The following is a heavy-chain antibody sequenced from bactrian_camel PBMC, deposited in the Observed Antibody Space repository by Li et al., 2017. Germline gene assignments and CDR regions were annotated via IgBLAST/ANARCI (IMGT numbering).Heavy chain of an antibody. CDR1: GLTFSSYA. V-gene: IGHV3S40*01. CDR2: NGPSGGLT. CDR3: AKAGEI. Sequence: VQLVESGGDLVQPGGSLRLSCEASGLTFSSYAMSWVRQAPGKGLEWVATNGPSGGLTSYADSVKGLFTISRDNAKNTVYLQLNSLKTEDTAMYYCAKAGEIWGQGTQVTVS. J-gene: IGHJ4*01.